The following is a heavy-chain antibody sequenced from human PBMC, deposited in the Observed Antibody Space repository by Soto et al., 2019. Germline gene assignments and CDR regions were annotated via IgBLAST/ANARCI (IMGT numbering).Heavy chain of an antibody. D-gene: IGHD4-17*01. J-gene: IGHJ6*02. CDR1: GGTFSSYA. CDR3: ARHGDPGRDYYGMDL. CDR2: IIPIFGTA. Sequence: QVQLVQSGAEVKKPGSSVKVSCKASGGTFSSYAISWVRQAPGQGLEWMGGIIPIFGTANYAQKFQGRVTXXADEYTSTAYMELTSLRSEDTAVYYCARHGDPGRDYYGMDLWGQGTTVTVPS. V-gene: IGHV1-69*12.